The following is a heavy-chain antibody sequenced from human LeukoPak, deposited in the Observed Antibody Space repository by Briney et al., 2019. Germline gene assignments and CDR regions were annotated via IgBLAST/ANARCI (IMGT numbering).Heavy chain of an antibody. Sequence: SVKVSCKASGGTFSSYAISWVRQAPGQGLEWMGGIIPIFGTANYAQKFQGRVTITADESTSTAYMELSSLRSEDTAVYYCARDRGWAGYSYGFYYWGQGTLVTVSS. J-gene: IGHJ4*02. CDR2: IIPIFGTA. V-gene: IGHV1-69*13. CDR1: GGTFSSYA. D-gene: IGHD5-18*01. CDR3: ARDRGWAGYSYGFYY.